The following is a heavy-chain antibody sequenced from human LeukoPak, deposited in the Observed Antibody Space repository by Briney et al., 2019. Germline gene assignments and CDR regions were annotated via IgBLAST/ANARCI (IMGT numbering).Heavy chain of an antibody. V-gene: IGHV1-2*02. J-gene: IGHJ4*02. Sequence: EASVKVSCKASGYTFTGYYMHWVRQAPGQGLEWMGWINPNSGGTNYAQKFQGRVTMTRDTSISTAYMELSRLRSDDTAVYYCARDRHRGYSSDWSNYWGQGTLVTVSS. CDR2: INPNSGGT. CDR1: GYTFTGYY. CDR3: ARDRHRGYSSDWSNY. D-gene: IGHD6-19*01.